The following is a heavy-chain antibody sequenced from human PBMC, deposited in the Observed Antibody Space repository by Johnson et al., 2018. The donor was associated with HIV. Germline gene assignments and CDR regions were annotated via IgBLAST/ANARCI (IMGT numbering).Heavy chain of an antibody. Sequence: VQLVESGGSVVRPGGSLRLSCTASGINFGSYWMHWFRQAPGKGLVWVSHIKSDGSYTNYADSVKGRFTVSRDNAKNSLYLQMNSLRAEYTAVYYCARDHTGIAAAGNAFDIWGQGTMVTVSS. V-gene: IGHV3-74*01. CDR3: ARDHTGIAAAGNAFDI. J-gene: IGHJ3*02. CDR2: IKSDGSYT. CDR1: GINFGSYW. D-gene: IGHD6-13*01.